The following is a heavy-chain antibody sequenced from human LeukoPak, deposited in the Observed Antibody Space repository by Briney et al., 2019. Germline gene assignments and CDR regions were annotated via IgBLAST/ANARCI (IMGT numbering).Heavy chain of an antibody. Sequence: PSETLSLTCVVSGYSITNGYYWGWIRQPPGKGLEWIGSIYHSGTTYYNPSFQSRVTISVDTSKNQFSLKLISVTAADTAIYYCTACKFNWNDAYYYYYTDVWGKGTTVTVSS. J-gene: IGHJ6*03. D-gene: IGHD1-20*01. V-gene: IGHV4-38-2*01. CDR3: TACKFNWNDAYYYYYTDV. CDR1: GYSITNGYY. CDR2: IYHSGTT.